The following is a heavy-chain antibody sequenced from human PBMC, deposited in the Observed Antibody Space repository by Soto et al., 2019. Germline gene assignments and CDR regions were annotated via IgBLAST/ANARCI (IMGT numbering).Heavy chain of an antibody. CDR2: IIPIFGTA. CDR1: GGTFSSYA. D-gene: IGHD6-6*01. Sequence: QVQLVQSGAEVKKPVSSVKVSCKASGGTFSSYAISWVRQAPGHGLEWMVGIIPIFGTANYAQKFQGRVTITADKSTSTACMELSSLRSEDTAVYYCARESSEYSSSSRDYYYGMDVWGQGTTVTVSS. V-gene: IGHV1-69*06. J-gene: IGHJ6*02. CDR3: ARESSEYSSSSRDYYYGMDV.